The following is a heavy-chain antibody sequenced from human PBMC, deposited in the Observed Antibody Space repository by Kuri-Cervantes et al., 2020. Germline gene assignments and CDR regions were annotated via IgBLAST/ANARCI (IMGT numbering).Heavy chain of an antibody. J-gene: IGHJ4*02. Sequence: ASVKVSCKASGYTFTGNYIHWVRQAPGQGLEWMGWINPKSGGTSYAQKFQGRVTMARDTSTSTVYMELSSLRSEDTAVYYCARVGYYYDSSGYYDYWGQGTLVTVSS. CDR3: ARVGYYYDSSGYYDY. V-gene: IGHV1-2*02. CDR2: INPKSGGT. CDR1: GYTFTGNY. D-gene: IGHD3-22*01.